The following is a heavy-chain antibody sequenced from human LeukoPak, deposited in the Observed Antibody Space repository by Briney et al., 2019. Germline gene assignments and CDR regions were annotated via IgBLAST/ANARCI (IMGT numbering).Heavy chain of an antibody. CDR3: ARPGPRGRGSSWYYY. CDR1: GGPFSGYY. D-gene: IGHD6-13*01. J-gene: IGHJ4*02. V-gene: IGHV4-34*01. CDR2: INHSGST. Sequence: SETLSLTCAVYGGPFSGYYWSWIRQPPGKGLEWIGEINHSGSTNYNPSLKSRVTISVDTSKNQFSLKLSSVTAADTAVYYCARPGPRGRGSSWYYYWGQGTLVTVSS.